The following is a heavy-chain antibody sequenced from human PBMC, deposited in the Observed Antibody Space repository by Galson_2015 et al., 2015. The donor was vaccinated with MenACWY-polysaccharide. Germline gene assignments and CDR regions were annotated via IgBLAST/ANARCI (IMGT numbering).Heavy chain of an antibody. CDR3: VRDFLWTFDI. J-gene: IGHJ3*02. V-gene: IGHV3-48*02. D-gene: IGHD2-21*01. Sequence: SLRLSCAASGFTFSSYSMNWVRQAPGKGLEYVAYITSDSGIISYADSVKGRFTISRDNAGESLFLQMNSLSDEDTAVYHCVRDFLWTFDIWGLGTMVTVSS. CDR2: ITSDSGII. CDR1: GFTFSSYS.